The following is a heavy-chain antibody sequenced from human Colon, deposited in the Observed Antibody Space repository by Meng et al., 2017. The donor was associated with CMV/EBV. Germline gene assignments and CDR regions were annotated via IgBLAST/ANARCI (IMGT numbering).Heavy chain of an antibody. J-gene: IGHJ4*02. CDR3: ARRVGYQLPLDY. CDR2: IYSDGSST. D-gene: IGHD2-2*01. V-gene: IGHV3-74*01. Sequence: GGSLRLSCAASGFTFSSYWMHWVRQAPGKGLVWVSRIYSDGSSTNYADSVKGRFTISRDNAKNTLYLQMNSLRAEDTAVYYCARRVGYQLPLDYWGQGTLVTVSS. CDR1: GFTFSSYW.